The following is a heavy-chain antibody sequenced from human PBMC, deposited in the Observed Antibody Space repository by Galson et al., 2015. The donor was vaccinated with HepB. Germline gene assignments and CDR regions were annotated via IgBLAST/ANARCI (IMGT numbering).Heavy chain of an antibody. J-gene: IGHJ6*02. V-gene: IGHV1-69*10. Sequence: SVKVSCKASGSSFNSFTFSWVRQAPGQGLEWMGEFIPHLDRAKYTQQFKGRVTITADKSTATVFMDLRSLRSDDTAKYYCARGRVEEVVIGPGAVNHPRISYGLDVWGQGTTVTVSS. D-gene: IGHD2/OR15-2a*01. CDR1: GSSFNSFT. CDR3: ARGRVEEVVIGPGAVNHPRISYGLDV. CDR2: FIPHLDRA.